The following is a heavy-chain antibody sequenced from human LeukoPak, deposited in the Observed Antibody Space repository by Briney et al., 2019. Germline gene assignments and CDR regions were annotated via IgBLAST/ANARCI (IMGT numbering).Heavy chain of an antibody. CDR2: IWSDERNK. V-gene: IGHV3-33*01. D-gene: IGHD4-23*01. Sequence: GGSRRLSCAASGFTFSSYGMHWVRQAPGKGLEWVALIWSDERNKYYADSVKGQFTISRDNSKNTLYLQMNSLRAEDTAVYYCARDYGGDAGLVSWGEGALVTVSS. CDR1: GFTFSSYG. J-gene: IGHJ4*02. CDR3: ARDYGGDAGLVS.